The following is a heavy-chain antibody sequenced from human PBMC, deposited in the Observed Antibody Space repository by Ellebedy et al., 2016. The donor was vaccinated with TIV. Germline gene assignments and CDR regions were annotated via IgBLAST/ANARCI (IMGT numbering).Heavy chain of an antibody. CDR1: GLTFGSHA. Sequence: PGGSLRLSCAASGLTFGSHAMSWVRQAPGKGLEWVSSISCSGDNTYYADSVKGRFTISRDNSKNSLHLQMNGLRAEDTAVYYCSRDSGSGAFDIWGQGTLVTVSS. V-gene: IGHV3-23*01. D-gene: IGHD3-10*01. CDR2: ISCSGDNT. J-gene: IGHJ3*02. CDR3: SRDSGSGAFDI.